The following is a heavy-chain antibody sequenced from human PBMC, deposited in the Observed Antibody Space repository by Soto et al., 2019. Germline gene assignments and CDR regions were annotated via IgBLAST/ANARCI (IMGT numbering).Heavy chain of an antibody. J-gene: IGHJ5*02. CDR1: GGSISSGGYY. Sequence: TSETLSLTCTVSGGSISSGGYYWSWIRQHPGKGLEWIGYIYYSGSTYYNPSLKSRVTISVDTSKNQFSLKLSSVTAADTAVYYCARDGEGRAAAGMVSWGQGTLVTVSS. V-gene: IGHV4-31*03. D-gene: IGHD6-13*01. CDR3: ARDGEGRAAAGMVS. CDR2: IYYSGST.